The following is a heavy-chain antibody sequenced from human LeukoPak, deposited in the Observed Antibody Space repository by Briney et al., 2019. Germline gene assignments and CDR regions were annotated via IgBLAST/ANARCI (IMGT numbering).Heavy chain of an antibody. CDR2: ISSSSSYI. Sequence: NPGGSLRLSCAASGFTFSSYSMNWVRQAPGKGLEWVSSISSSSSYIYYADSVKGRFTISRDNAKNSLYLQMNSLRAEDTAVYYCARDPMGLWFGGPDYWGQGTLVTVSS. J-gene: IGHJ4*02. CDR1: GFTFSSYS. CDR3: ARDPMGLWFGGPDY. D-gene: IGHD3-10*01. V-gene: IGHV3-21*01.